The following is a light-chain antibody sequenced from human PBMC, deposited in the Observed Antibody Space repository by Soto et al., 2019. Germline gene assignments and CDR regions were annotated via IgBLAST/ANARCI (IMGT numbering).Light chain of an antibody. CDR1: SSDVGSYNL. CDR3: CSYAGSSTF. Sequence: QSVLTQPASVSGPPGQSITISCTGTSSDVGSYNLVSWYQQHPGKAPKLMIYEVSKRPSGVSNRFSGSKSGNTASLTISGLQAEDEADYYCCSYAGSSTFFGTGTKFTVL. J-gene: IGLJ1*01. CDR2: EVS. V-gene: IGLV2-23*02.